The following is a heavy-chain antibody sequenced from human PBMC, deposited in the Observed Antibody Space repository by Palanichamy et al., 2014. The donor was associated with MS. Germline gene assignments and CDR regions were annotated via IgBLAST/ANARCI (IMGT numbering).Heavy chain of an antibody. Sequence: QLVEVWGRRGPSLGRSLRLSCAASGFTFSSYAMHWVRQAPGKGLEWVAVISYDGSNKYYADSVKGRFTISRDNSKNTLYLQMNSLRAEDTAVYYCARDQGQGYSSSSNYYYYGMDVWGQGTTVTVSS. J-gene: IGHJ6*02. CDR3: ARDQGQGYSSSSNYYYYGMDV. V-gene: IGHV3-30-3*01. CDR2: ISYDGSNK. D-gene: IGHD6-6*01. CDR1: GFTFSSYA.